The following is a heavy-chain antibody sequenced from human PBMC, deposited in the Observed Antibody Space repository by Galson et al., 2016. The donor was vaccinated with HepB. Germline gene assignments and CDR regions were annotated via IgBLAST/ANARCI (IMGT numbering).Heavy chain of an antibody. Sequence: QSGAEVKKPGDSLRISCKGSGYSFSSYWISWVRQTPGKGLEWMGIIWPGDSDSRYSPSFQGQVTMSVDKSISTAYLQWDTLKASDTAIYYCARAGSGWYPFDYWGQGTLVTVSS. V-gene: IGHV5-51*01. CDR3: ARAGSGWYPFDY. D-gene: IGHD6-19*01. CDR1: GYSFSSYW. CDR2: IWPGDSDS. J-gene: IGHJ4*02.